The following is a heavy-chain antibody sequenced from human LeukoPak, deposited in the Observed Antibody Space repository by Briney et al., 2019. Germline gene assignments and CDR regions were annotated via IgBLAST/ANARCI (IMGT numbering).Heavy chain of an antibody. D-gene: IGHD3-10*01. Sequence: ASVKVSCKASGYTFTGYYMHWVRQAPGQGLEWMGWINPNSGGTNYAQKFQGRVTMTRDTSISTAYMELSRLRSDDTAVYYCARDRTISMVRGIDAFDIWGQGTMVTVSS. J-gene: IGHJ3*02. V-gene: IGHV1-2*02. CDR2: INPNSGGT. CDR3: ARDRTISMVRGIDAFDI. CDR1: GYTFTGYY.